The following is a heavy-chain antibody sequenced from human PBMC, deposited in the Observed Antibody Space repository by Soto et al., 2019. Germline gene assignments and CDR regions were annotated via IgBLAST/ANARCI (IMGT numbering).Heavy chain of an antibody. CDR3: ARVGGYYGGYPNFDY. CDR1: GGSISGYY. CDR2: IYYSGST. J-gene: IGHJ4*01. V-gene: IGHV4-59*01. D-gene: IGHD5-12*01. Sequence: SETLSLTCTVSGGSISGYYWSWLRQPPGKGLEWIGNIYYSGSTNYNPSRRSRVTISVDTSRNQFSLKLRSLTVADTAVYYCARVGGYYGGYPNFDYWGHGTLVTVSS.